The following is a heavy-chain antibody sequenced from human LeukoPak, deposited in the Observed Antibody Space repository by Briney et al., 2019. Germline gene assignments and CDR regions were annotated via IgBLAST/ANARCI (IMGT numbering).Heavy chain of an antibody. V-gene: IGHV3-48*04. J-gene: IGHJ3*02. D-gene: IGHD4-23*01. CDR3: ASPTTVVIEALDI. CDR1: GSTFSSHT. CDR2: ISNTGSVI. Sequence: GGSLRLSCAASGSTFSSHTMNWVRQAPGKGLEWISYISNTGSVIYYADSVKGRFTISRDNAKNSLYLQMNSLRAEDTAVYYCASPTTVVIEALDIWGQGTMVTVSS.